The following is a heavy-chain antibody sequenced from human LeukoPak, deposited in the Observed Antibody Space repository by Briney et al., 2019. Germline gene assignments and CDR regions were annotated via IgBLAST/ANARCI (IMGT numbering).Heavy chain of an antibody. V-gene: IGHV4-39*07. D-gene: IGHD2-2*01. CDR2: IYYSGST. CDR3: ASTIVVVPAAIRMYYYYGMDV. Sequence: SETLSLTCTVSGGSISSSSYYWGWIRQPPGKGLEWIGSIYYSGSTYYNPSLKSRVTISVDTSKNQFSLKLSSVTAADTAVYYCASTIVVVPAAIRMYYYYGMDVWGQGTTVTVSS. CDR1: GGSISSSSYY. J-gene: IGHJ6*02.